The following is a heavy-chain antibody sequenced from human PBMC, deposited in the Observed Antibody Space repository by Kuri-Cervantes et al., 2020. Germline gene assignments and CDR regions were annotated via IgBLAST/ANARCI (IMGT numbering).Heavy chain of an antibody. V-gene: IGHV3-9*01. J-gene: IGHJ6*02. Sequence: GGSLRLSCAASGFTFDDYAMHWVRQAPGKGLEWVSGISWNSGSIGYADSVKGRFTISRDNAKNSLYLQMNSLRAEDTAVYYCARDAAYDFWSGYYRPLYYYGMDVWGQGTTVTVSS. CDR3: ARDAAYDFWSGYYRPLYYYGMDV. CDR1: GFTFDDYA. CDR2: ISWNSGSI. D-gene: IGHD3-3*01.